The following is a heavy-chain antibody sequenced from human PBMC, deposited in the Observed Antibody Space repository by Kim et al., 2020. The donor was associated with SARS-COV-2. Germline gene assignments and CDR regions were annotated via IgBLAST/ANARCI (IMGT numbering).Heavy chain of an antibody. V-gene: IGHV4-4*07. J-gene: IGHJ6*02. Sequence: SETLSLTCTVSGGSISSYYWSWIRQPAGKGLEWIGRIYTSGSTNYNPSLKSRVTMSVDTSKNQFSLKLSSVTAADTAVYYCARVARIAVAGYYYYYGMDVWGQGTTVTVSS. D-gene: IGHD6-19*01. CDR1: GGSISSYY. CDR2: IYTSGST. CDR3: ARVARIAVAGYYYYYGMDV.